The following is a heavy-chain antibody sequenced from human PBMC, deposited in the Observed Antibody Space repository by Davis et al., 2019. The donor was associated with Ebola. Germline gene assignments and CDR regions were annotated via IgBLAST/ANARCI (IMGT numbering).Heavy chain of an antibody. D-gene: IGHD6-19*01. J-gene: IGHJ4*02. CDR3: AKQDDSGWYGIDDS. V-gene: IGHV3-74*01. CDR1: GLTFSSDW. Sequence: GESLKISCAASGLTFSSDWMHWVRQAPGKGLVWVSRMNSDGSTTRYADSVKGRFTISRDNAKNTLYLQMNSLRPDDTALYSCAKQDDSGWYGIDDSWGQGTLVTVSS. CDR2: MNSDGSTT.